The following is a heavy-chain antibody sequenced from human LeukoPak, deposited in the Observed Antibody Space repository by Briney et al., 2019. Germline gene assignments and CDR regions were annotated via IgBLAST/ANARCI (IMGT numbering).Heavy chain of an antibody. Sequence: GGSLRLSCTASGFTFGDYAMSWFRQAPGKGLEWGGFIRSKAYGGTTEYAASVKGRFTISRDDSKSIAYLQMNSLKTEDTAVYYCTRGGPIVVVVAATEFDPWGQGTLVTVSS. CDR2: IRSKAYGGTT. J-gene: IGHJ5*02. CDR3: TRGGPIVVVVAATEFDP. D-gene: IGHD2-15*01. V-gene: IGHV3-49*03. CDR1: GFTFGDYA.